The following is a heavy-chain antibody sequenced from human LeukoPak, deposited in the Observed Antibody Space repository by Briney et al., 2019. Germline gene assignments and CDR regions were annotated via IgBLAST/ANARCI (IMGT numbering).Heavy chain of an antibody. D-gene: IGHD5-24*01. Sequence: PSETLSLTCTVSGGSISSHYWSWIRQPPGKGLEWIGYIYYSGSTNYNPSLKSRVTISVDTSKNQFSLKLSSVTAADTAVYYCARDRRWLQLQGDNWFGPWGQGTLVTVSS. CDR2: IYYSGST. J-gene: IGHJ5*02. CDR3: ARDRRWLQLQGDNWFGP. CDR1: GGSISSHY. V-gene: IGHV4-59*11.